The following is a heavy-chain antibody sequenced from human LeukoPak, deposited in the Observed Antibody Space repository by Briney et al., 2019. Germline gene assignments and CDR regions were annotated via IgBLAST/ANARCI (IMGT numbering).Heavy chain of an antibody. CDR3: ARLYGGIAVAGTNFDY. CDR2: INPNSGGT. D-gene: IGHD6-19*01. V-gene: IGHV1-2*02. J-gene: IGHJ4*02. CDR1: GYTFTCYY. Sequence: ASVKVSCKASGYTFTCYYMHWVRQAPGQGLEWMGWINPNSGGTNYAKKFQGRVTMIRDTSISTAYMALSRLRSDDTAVYYCARLYGGIAVAGTNFDYWGQGTLVTVSS.